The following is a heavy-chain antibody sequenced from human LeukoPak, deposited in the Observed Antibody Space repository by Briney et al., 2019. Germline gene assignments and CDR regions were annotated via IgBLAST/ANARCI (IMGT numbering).Heavy chain of an antibody. CDR2: ISYDGSNK. CDR1: GFTFSSYG. J-gene: IGHJ4*02. V-gene: IGHV3-30*03. D-gene: IGHD2-2*01. CDR3: ARPYVNYADDY. Sequence: GGSLRLSCAASGFTFSSYGMHWVRQAPGKGLEWVAVISYDGSNKYYADSVKGRFTISRDNSKNTLYLQMNSLRAEDTAVYYCARPYVNYADDYWGQGTLVTISS.